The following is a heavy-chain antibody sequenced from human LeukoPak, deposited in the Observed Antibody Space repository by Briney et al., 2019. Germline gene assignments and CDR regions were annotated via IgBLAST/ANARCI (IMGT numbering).Heavy chain of an antibody. CDR3: AKAYSSSDYYYMDV. J-gene: IGHJ6*03. Sequence: GGSLSLSCAASGFTFSSNGMHWGRQAPGKGLEWVSAISGSGDSTYYADSMKGRFTTSRDNSKNTLYLQMNSLRAEDTAVYYCAKAYSSSDYYYMDVWDKGTTVTVSS. V-gene: IGHV3-23*01. D-gene: IGHD6-6*01. CDR2: ISGSGDST. CDR1: GFTFSSNG.